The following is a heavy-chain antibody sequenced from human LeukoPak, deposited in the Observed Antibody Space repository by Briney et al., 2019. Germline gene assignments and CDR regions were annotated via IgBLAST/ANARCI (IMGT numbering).Heavy chain of an antibody. CDR2: SSNSGCT. D-gene: IGHD3-3*01. Sequence: PSETLSLTCTVSGGSVSSGSHPWSWIRQPPGKGLEWIGYSSNSGCTNCNPSLKSRVTISVDTSKNQFSLKLSSVTAADTAVYYCARGFRVRFLLRGEYWFDPWGQGTLVTVSS. CDR1: GGSVSSGSHP. CDR3: ARGFRVRFLLRGEYWFDP. J-gene: IGHJ5*02. V-gene: IGHV4-61*01.